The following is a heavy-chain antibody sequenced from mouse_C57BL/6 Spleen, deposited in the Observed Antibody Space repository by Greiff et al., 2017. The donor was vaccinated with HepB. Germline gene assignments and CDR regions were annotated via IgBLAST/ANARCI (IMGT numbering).Heavy chain of an antibody. CDR2: IWRGGST. Sequence: VQLQQSGPGLVQPSQSLSITCTVSGFSLTSYGVHWVRQSPGKGLEWLGVIWRGGSTDYNAAFMSRLSITKDNSKSQVFFKMNSLQADDTAIYYCAKNFPYDYDDAMDYWGQGTSVTVSS. CDR3: AKNFPYDYDDAMDY. CDR1: GFSLTSYG. D-gene: IGHD2-4*01. V-gene: IGHV2-5*01. J-gene: IGHJ4*01.